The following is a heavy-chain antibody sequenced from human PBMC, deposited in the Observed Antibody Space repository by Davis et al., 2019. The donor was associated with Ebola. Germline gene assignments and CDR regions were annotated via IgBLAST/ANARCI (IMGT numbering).Heavy chain of an antibody. CDR2: IITGGST. J-gene: IGHJ4*02. CDR1: GFTFSSYA. Sequence: PGGSLRLSCAASGFTFSSYAMSWVRQAPGKGLEWVSAIITGGSTYYADSVKGRFTISRDNSKNTLFLQMNSLRAEDTAVYYCARHDYGDSHFDYWGQGTLVTVSS. D-gene: IGHD4-17*01. CDR3: ARHDYGDSHFDY. V-gene: IGHV3-23*01.